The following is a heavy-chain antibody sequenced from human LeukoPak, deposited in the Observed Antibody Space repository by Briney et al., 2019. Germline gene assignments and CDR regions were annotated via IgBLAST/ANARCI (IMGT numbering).Heavy chain of an antibody. CDR3: TTDPGAGLFDY. V-gene: IGHV3-15*01. D-gene: IGHD6-19*01. Sequence: GGSLRLSCAASGFSFSNAWMSWVRQAPGKGLEWVGRIKSKTDGGTTDYAAPVKGRFTISRDDSKNTLYLQMNSLKTEDTAVYYCTTDPGAGLFDYWGQGTLVTVSS. CDR2: IKSKTDGGTT. CDR1: GFSFSNAW. J-gene: IGHJ4*02.